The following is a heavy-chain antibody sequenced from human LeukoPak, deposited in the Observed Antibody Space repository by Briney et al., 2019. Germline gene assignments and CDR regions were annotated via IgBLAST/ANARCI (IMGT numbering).Heavy chain of an antibody. D-gene: IGHD2-15*01. CDR1: GGSISSSSYY. Sequence: SETLSLTCTVSGGSISSSSYYWGWIRQPPGKGLEWIGSIYYSGSTYYNPSLKSRVTISLDTSKNQFSLKLTSVTAADTAVYYCARVLHTYCSGGSCFPINWFDPWGQGTLVTVSS. CDR2: IYYSGST. J-gene: IGHJ5*02. CDR3: ARVLHTYCSGGSCFPINWFDP. V-gene: IGHV4-39*07.